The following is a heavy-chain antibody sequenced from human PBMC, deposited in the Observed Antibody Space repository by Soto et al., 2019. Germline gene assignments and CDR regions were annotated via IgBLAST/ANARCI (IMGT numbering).Heavy chain of an antibody. CDR1: GGSISSDHYY. CDR2: IHYSGST. CDR3: ARVVVITTRFDF. D-gene: IGHD3-22*01. J-gene: IGHJ4*01. V-gene: IGHV4-31*03. Sequence: KPSETLSLTCTVAGGSISSDHYYWSWIRQHPAKGLEWIGYIHYSGSTYYNPSLKSRLTMSLDTSENQFSLKLSSVTAADTAVYYCARVVVITTRFDFWGHGTLVTVSS.